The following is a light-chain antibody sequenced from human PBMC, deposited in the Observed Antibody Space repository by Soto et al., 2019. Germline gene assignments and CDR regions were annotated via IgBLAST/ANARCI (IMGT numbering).Light chain of an antibody. CDR2: GTS. CDR1: QSVSSTY. J-gene: IGKJ5*01. CDR3: QQYGSSAPIT. Sequence: EVVLTQSPATLSLSPGERATLSCMASQSVSSTYLAWYQQQPGQAPGLLMSGTSNRATGTPDRFSGSGSGTDFTLTISRLEPEDFAVYYCQQYGSSAPITFGQGTRLEIK. V-gene: IGKV3-20*01.